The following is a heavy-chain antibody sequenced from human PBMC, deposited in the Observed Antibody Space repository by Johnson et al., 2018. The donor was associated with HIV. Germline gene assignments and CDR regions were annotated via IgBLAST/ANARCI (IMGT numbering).Heavy chain of an antibody. Sequence: VQLVESGGGLIQPGGSLRLSCAASDFTVSSNYMSWVRQAPGKGLEWVANIQQDGSEKYYVDSVKGRFTISRDNAKNSLYLQMNSLRAEDTAVYYCALHLTGDSFDIWGQGTMVTVSS. CDR1: DFTVSSNY. CDR2: IQQDGSEK. V-gene: IGHV3-7*03. CDR3: ALHLTGDSFDI. D-gene: IGHD3-9*01. J-gene: IGHJ3*02.